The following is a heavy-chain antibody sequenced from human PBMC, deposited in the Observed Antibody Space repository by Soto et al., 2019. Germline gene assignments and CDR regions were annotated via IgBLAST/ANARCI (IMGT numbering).Heavy chain of an antibody. CDR2: INPYSGGT. CDR1: GYTFISYY. Sequence: ASVKVSCKASGYTFISYYMNWVRQAPGQGLEWMGWINPYSGGTNYAQKFQGWVTMTRDTSISTAYMELSSLRSDDTAVYYCAIDRPTTRFGAVNYYYYGMDVWGQGTTVTVSS. J-gene: IGHJ6*02. CDR3: AIDRPTTRFGAVNYYYYGMDV. D-gene: IGHD3-10*01. V-gene: IGHV1-2*04.